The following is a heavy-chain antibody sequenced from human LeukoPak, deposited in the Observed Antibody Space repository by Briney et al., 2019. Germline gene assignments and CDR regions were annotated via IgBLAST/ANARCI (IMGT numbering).Heavy chain of an antibody. CDR3: AKAHYGGYSYGYFEA. Sequence: GALRLPWSAPWFTLNRYSNRRVRQAPGEGLEGGLAISGSGGRTYYADSVKGRFTISRDNSKNTLYLQMNSLRAEDTAVYYCAKAHYGGYSYGYFEAWGQGTLVTVSS. CDR2: ISGSGGRT. D-gene: IGHD5-18*01. V-gene: IGHV3-23*01. CDR1: WFTLNRYS. J-gene: IGHJ5*02.